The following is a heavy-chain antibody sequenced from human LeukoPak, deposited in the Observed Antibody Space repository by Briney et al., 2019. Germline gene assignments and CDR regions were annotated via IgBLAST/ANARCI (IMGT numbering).Heavy chain of an antibody. Sequence: ASVKVSCKVSGFTFTGYYIHWVRQATGQGLEWMGWINPISGGTDYAQKFQSRVSMTRDTTITTVYMDLSTLRSEDTAVYYCARDRSTAVTSLTDYWGQGTVVSVSS. CDR3: ARDRSTAVTSLTDY. CDR2: INPISGGT. J-gene: IGHJ4*02. CDR1: GFTFTGYY. V-gene: IGHV1-2*02. D-gene: IGHD4-11*01.